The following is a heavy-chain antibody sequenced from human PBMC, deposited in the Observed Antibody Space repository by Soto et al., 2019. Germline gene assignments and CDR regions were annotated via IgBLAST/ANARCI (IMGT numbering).Heavy chain of an antibody. CDR1: GYTFTAYA. V-gene: IGHV1-3*01. CDR3: ARLFGELLPVYFDY. J-gene: IGHJ4*02. CDR2: INAGNGNT. D-gene: IGHD3-10*02. Sequence: GASVKVSCKASGYTFTAYAMHWVRQAPGQRLEWMGWINAGNGNTKYSQKFQGRVTITRDTSASTAYMELSSLRSEDTAVYYCARLFGELLPVYFDYWGQGTLVTVSS.